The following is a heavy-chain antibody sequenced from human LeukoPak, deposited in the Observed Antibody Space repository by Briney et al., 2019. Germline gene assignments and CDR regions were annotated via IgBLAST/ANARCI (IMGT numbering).Heavy chain of an antibody. CDR3: ARNTVTEAFDI. CDR1: GGSISSGGYY. D-gene: IGHD4-17*01. J-gene: IGHJ3*02. V-gene: IGHV4-31*03. CDR2: IYYSGST. Sequence: SETLSLTCSVSGGSISSGGYYWSWIRQHPGKGLEWIGYIYYSGSTYYNPSLKSRVTISVDTSKNQFSLKLSSVTAADTAVYYCARNTVTEAFDIWGQGTMVTVSS.